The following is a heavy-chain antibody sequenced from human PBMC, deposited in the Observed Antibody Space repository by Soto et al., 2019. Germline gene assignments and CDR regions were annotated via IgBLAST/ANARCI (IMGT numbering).Heavy chain of an antibody. J-gene: IGHJ4*02. Sequence: ASVKVSCKASGYTFTSYGISWVRQAPGQRLQWMGWINACNGNTNYSQKLQGRVTITRDTSASTAYMELSSLRSEDTAVYYCARGMYTIAYWGQGTLVTVSS. V-gene: IGHV1-18*01. CDR3: ARGMYTIAY. CDR1: GYTFTSYG. D-gene: IGHD1-1*01. CDR2: INACNGNT.